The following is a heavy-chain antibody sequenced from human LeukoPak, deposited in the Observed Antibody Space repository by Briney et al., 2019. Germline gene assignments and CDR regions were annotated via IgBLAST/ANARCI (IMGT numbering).Heavy chain of an antibody. J-gene: IGHJ4*02. CDR2: INPNSGGT. D-gene: IGHD6-13*01. CDR3: ARDLGGYSSSWYVTR. Sequence: ASVKVSCKASGYTFTGYYMHWVRQAPGQGLEWMGWINPNSGGTNYAQKFQGRVTMTRDTSISTAYMELRSLRSDDTAVYYCARDLGGYSSSWYVTRWGQGTLVTVSS. V-gene: IGHV1-2*02. CDR1: GYTFTGYY.